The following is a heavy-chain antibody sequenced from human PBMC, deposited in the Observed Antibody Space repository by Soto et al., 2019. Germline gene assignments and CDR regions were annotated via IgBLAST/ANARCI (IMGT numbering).Heavy chain of an antibody. Sequence: GGSLRLSCAASGFTFSSYWMSWVRQAPGKGLEWVANIKQDGSEKYYVDSVKGRFTISRDNAKNSLYLQMNSLRAEDTAVYYCARLRITIFGVVMPGPYYYYYMDVWGKGTTVTVSS. CDR3: ARLRITIFGVVMPGPYYYYYMDV. CDR2: IKQDGSEK. D-gene: IGHD3-3*01. CDR1: GFTFSSYW. J-gene: IGHJ6*03. V-gene: IGHV3-7*01.